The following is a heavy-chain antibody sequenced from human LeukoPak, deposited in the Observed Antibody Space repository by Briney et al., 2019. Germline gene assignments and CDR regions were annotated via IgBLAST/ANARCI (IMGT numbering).Heavy chain of an antibody. Sequence: SETLSLTCTVSGGSISSGSYYWSWIRQPAGKGLEWIGRIYTSGSTNYNPSLKSRVAISVDTSKNQFSLKLSSVTAADTAVYYCARVGATRGEAYWGQGTLVTVSS. V-gene: IGHV4-61*02. D-gene: IGHD1-26*01. CDR2: IYTSGST. CDR1: GGSISSGSYY. J-gene: IGHJ4*02. CDR3: ARVGATRGEAY.